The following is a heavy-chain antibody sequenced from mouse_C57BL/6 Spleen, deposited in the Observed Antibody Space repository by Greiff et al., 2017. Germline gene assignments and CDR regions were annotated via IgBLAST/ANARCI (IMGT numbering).Heavy chain of an antibody. CDR1: GYTFTSYW. V-gene: IGHV1-64*01. Sequence: QVQLQQPGAELVKPGASVKLSCKASGYTFTSYWMHWVKQRPGQGLEWIGMIHPNSGSTNYNEKFKSKATLTVDKSSSTAYMQLSSLPSEDSAVYYCARWGYGSSPYAMDYWGQGTSVTVAS. D-gene: IGHD1-1*01. CDR3: ARWGYGSSPYAMDY. J-gene: IGHJ4*01. CDR2: IHPNSGST.